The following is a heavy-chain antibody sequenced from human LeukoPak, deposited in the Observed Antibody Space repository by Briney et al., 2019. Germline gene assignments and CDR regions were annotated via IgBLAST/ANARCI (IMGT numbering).Heavy chain of an antibody. CDR2: INPNSGGT. D-gene: IGHD2-2*01. V-gene: IGHV1-2*02. Sequence: ASVKVSCKASGYTFTGYYMHWVRQAPGQGREWMGWINPNSGGTNYAQKFQGRATMTRDTSISTAYMELSRLRSDDTAMYYCARARYCSSTSCQNSKTLAAPRAEYLQHWGQGTLVTVSS. CDR1: GYTFTGYY. CDR3: ARARYCSSTSCQNSKTLAAPRAEYLQH. J-gene: IGHJ1*01.